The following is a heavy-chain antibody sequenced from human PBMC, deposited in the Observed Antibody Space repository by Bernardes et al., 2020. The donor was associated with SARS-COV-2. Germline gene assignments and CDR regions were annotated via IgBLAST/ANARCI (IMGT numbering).Heavy chain of an antibody. V-gene: IGHV4-59*01. CDR1: GDSMRSYY. D-gene: IGHD3-22*01. J-gene: IGHJ5*02. CDR2: TYSSGGT. Sequence: SETLSLTRTVSGDSMRSYYWAWIRQPPGKGLEWIGYTYSSGGTNYNPSLKRRATISVDLSKNQFSLKLTSVNAADTAAYYCARVGGYDTSGNYVRGWFDPWGQGTLVTVSS. CDR3: ARVGGYDTSGNYVRGWFDP.